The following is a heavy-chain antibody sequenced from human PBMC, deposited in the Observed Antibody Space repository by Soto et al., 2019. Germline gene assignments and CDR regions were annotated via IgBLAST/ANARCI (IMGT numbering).Heavy chain of an antibody. Sequence: QVQLVQSGAEVKKPGASVKVSCKASGYTFTSYGINWVRQAPGQGLEWMGWISAYNGNTNYAQKLQGRVTMTTDTSTSTAYMELRSLRSDDTAVYYCARDSEDILVPTAHYYYYCMDVWGQGTTVTVSS. CDR2: ISAYNGNT. D-gene: IGHD2-15*01. CDR3: ARDSEDILVPTAHYYYYCMDV. J-gene: IGHJ6*02. V-gene: IGHV1-18*01. CDR1: GYTFTSYG.